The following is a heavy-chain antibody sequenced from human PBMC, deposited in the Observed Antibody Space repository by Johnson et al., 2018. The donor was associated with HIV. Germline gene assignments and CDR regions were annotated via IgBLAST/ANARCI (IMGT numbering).Heavy chain of an antibody. J-gene: IGHJ3*02. CDR2: INWNGGST. V-gene: IGHV3-20*04. CDR3: ARDPQYCSSTTCYGDAFDI. CDR1: GFTFDDYG. D-gene: IGHD2-2*01. Sequence: VQLVESGGGVVRPGGSLRLSCEASGFTFDDYGMSWVRQAPGKGLEWVSGINWNGGSTSYADSVKGRFTISSDNAKNSLYLQVKSLRVEDTALYYCARDPQYCSSTTCYGDAFDIWGQGTMVTVSS.